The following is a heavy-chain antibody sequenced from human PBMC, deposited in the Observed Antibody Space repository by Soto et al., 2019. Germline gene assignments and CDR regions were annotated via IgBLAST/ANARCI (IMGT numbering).Heavy chain of an antibody. D-gene: IGHD2-2*02. V-gene: IGHV3-11*01. J-gene: IGHJ3*02. CDR3: ARDRPGRYCSSTSCYIDAFDI. Sequence: GGSLRLSCAASGFTFSDYYTTWIRQTQGKGLEWVSYISSSGSTIYYADSVKGRFTISRDNAKNSLYLQMNSLRAEDTAVYYCARDRPGRYCSSTSCYIDAFDIWGKGTMSPSPQ. CDR1: GFTFSDYY. CDR2: ISSSGSTI.